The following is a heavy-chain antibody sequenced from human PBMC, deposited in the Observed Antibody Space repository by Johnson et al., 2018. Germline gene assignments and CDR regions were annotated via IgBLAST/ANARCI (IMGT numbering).Heavy chain of an antibody. J-gene: IGHJ4*02. CDR3: AKDGGWHPDS. Sequence: VQLVQSGGGVVQPGGSLRISCAASGFNFRIHWMSWIRQTPEKGLEWVATIKADGSEKYYVDSVEGRFTISKDNVKNSVSLQMNSLGAEDTAVYYCAKDGGWHPDSWGLGTLVTVSS. CDR2: IKADGSEK. CDR1: GFNFRIHW. D-gene: IGHD6-19*01. V-gene: IGHV3-7*01.